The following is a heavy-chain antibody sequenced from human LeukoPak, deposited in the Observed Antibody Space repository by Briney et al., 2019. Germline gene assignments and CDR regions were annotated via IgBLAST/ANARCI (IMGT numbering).Heavy chain of an antibody. D-gene: IGHD2-15*01. J-gene: IGHJ4*02. CDR2: FFHSGIT. CDR3: ASPSGASTW. Sequence: SETLSLTCAVSGASISSGSWWSWVRQPPGKGLEWIVDFFHSGITNYNPSLKSRVTISIDKSKNQFSLKLTSVTAADTAVYYCASPSGASTWWGQGSLVTVSS. CDR1: GASISSGSW. V-gene: IGHV4-4*02.